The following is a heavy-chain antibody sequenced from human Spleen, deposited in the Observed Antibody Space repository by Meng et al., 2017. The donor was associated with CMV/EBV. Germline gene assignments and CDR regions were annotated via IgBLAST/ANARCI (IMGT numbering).Heavy chain of an antibody. J-gene: IGHJ4*02. CDR3: ARDPSDGYDAGYFDY. CDR2: ISYDGTNK. Sequence: GGSLRLSCAASEFSVSNNEMSWVRQAPGKGLEWVAVISYDGTNKFYVDSVKGRFTISRDDSKNTVYLQMTSLRAEDTAVYYCARDPSDGYDAGYFDYWGQGTLVTVSS. V-gene: IGHV3-30*04. CDR1: EFSVSNNE. D-gene: IGHD5-12*01.